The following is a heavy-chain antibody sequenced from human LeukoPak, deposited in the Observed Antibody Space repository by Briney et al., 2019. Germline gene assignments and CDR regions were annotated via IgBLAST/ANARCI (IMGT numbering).Heavy chain of an antibody. D-gene: IGHD3-3*01. CDR1: GLTLSNYW. J-gene: IGHJ4*02. CDR3: ARDGRFLEWLSLGGTFDY. V-gene: IGHV3-7*01. Sequence: GGSLRLSCAASGLTLSNYWMTWVRQAPGKGLEWVAIIGHDGYYIRYGDSVRGRFTISRDNANNALYLQMNSLRAEDTAVYYCARDGRFLEWLSLGGTFDYWGQGTLVTVSS. CDR2: IGHDGYYI.